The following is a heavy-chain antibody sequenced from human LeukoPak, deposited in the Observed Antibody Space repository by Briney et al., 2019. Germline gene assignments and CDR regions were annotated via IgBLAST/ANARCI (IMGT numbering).Heavy chain of an antibody. Sequence: PGGSLRLSCAASGFTFSSHAMSWVRQAAGKGLEWVSTISVSGVSTYYADSVKGRFTISRDNSKNTLYMQMNSLRPEDTAVYYCAKDLLYYGPGTYYNAAEYFQFWGQGTQVTVSS. V-gene: IGHV3-23*01. D-gene: IGHD3-10*01. CDR2: ISVSGVST. CDR1: GFTFSSHA. J-gene: IGHJ1*01. CDR3: AKDLLYYGPGTYYNAAEYFQF.